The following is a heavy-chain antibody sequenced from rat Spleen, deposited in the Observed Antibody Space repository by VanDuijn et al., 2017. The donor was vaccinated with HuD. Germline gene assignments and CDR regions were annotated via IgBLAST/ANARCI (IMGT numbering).Heavy chain of an antibody. J-gene: IGHJ3*01. CDR3: ARGSYCFAY. V-gene: IGHV2-6*01. Sequence: QVQLKESGPGLVQPSQTLSLTCTVSGLSLTSNGVSWVRQPPGKGLEWMAAISSGGSTYYNSALKSRLSISRDTSKSQVFLKMSSLKTEDTATYYCARGSYCFAYWGQGTLVTVSS. CDR1: GLSLTSNG. CDR2: ISSGGST.